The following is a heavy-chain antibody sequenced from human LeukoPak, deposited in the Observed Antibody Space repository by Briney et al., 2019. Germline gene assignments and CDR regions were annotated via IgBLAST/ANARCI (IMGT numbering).Heavy chain of an antibody. CDR1: RYTFTTYH. D-gene: IGHD3-10*01. Sequence: ASVKVSCKASRYTFTTYHIHWVRQAPGQGLEWMGIINPSSGGTTYAQKFQGRVTMTRDTSTSTLYMELSSLRSEDTAVYYCARVVVRGVYYMDVWGKGTTVTVSS. J-gene: IGHJ6*03. V-gene: IGHV1-46*01. CDR3: ARVVVRGVYYMDV. CDR2: INPSSGGT.